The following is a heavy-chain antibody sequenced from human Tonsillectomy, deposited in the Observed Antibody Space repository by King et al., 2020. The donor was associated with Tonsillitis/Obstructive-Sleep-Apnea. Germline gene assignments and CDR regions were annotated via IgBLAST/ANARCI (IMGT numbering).Heavy chain of an antibody. D-gene: IGHD5-24*01. CDR3: ARGWDYGMDV. V-gene: IGHV1-46*01. CDR1: GYIFITYF. CDR2: ISPTRGST. Sequence: VQLVESGAEVRKPGASVNVSCKASGYIFITYFFHWVRQAPGQGLEWLGLISPTRGSTSYAQKFQGRVTMTRDTSTSTVYMELSSLRSEDTAVYYCARGWDYGMDVWGQGATVTVSS. J-gene: IGHJ6*02.